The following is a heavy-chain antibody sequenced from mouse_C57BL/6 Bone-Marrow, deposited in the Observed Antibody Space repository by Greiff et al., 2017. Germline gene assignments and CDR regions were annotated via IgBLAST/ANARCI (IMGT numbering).Heavy chain of an antibody. V-gene: IGHV1-62-2*01. CDR1: GYTFTEYT. CDR2: FYPGSGSI. J-gene: IGHJ3*01. CDR3: ARHHGLWGWFAY. D-gene: IGHD6-1*01. Sequence: VQLQESGAALVKPGASVKLSCKASGYTFTEYTIHWVKPRSGQGLAWLGWFYPGSGSINYNEKFNDKATLTADKSSSTVYMELSRLTSEDSAVYFCARHHGLWGWFAYWGQGTLVTVSA.